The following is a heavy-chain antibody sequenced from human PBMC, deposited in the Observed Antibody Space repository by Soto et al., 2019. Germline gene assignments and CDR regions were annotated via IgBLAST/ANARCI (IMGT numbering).Heavy chain of an antibody. CDR1: GYTFTSYD. Sequence: ASVKVSCKASGYTFTSYDINWVRQATGQGLEWMGWMNPNSGNTGYAQKFQGRVTMTRNTSMSTAYMELSSLRSEDTAVYYCARGRACSGGSCPYYFDYWGQGTLVTVSS. J-gene: IGHJ4*02. D-gene: IGHD2-15*01. CDR3: ARGRACSGGSCPYYFDY. CDR2: MNPNSGNT. V-gene: IGHV1-8*01.